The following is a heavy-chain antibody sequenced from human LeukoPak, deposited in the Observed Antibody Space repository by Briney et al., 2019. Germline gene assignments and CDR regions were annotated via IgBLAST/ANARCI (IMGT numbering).Heavy chain of an antibody. V-gene: IGHV3-30*04. CDR2: ISYGGSNK. Sequence: SGGSLRLSCAASGXTFSSYAMHWVRQAPGKGLEWVAVISYGGSNKYYADSVKGRFTISRDNSKNTLYLQMDSLRAEDTAVYYCGKCLNERKPSYFDYWGQGTLVTVAS. CDR3: GKCLNERKPSYFDY. J-gene: IGHJ4*02. D-gene: IGHD1-1*01. CDR1: GXTFSSYA.